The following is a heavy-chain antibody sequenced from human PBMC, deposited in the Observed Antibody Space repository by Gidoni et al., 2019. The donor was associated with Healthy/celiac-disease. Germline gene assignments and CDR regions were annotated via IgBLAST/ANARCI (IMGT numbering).Heavy chain of an antibody. CDR2: IYHSGST. CDR3: ARGGRIMIFGADRDYYYYMDV. J-gene: IGHJ6*03. D-gene: IGHD3-3*01. CDR1: GGSISSTNW. V-gene: IGHV4-4*02. Sequence: QVQLQESGPGLVKPSGTLSLTCAVSGGSISSTNWWSWVRQPPGKGLEWIGEIYHSGSTNYNPSLKSRVTISVDKSKNQFSLKLSSLTAADTAVHYCARGGRIMIFGADRDYYYYMDVWGKGTTVTVSS.